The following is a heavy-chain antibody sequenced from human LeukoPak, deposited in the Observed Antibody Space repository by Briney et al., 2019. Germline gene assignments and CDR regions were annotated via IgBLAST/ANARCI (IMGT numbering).Heavy chain of an antibody. D-gene: IGHD3-22*01. V-gene: IGHV3-7*03. CDR1: AFIFSGHW. CDR2: IKEDGSER. CDR3: ARVQTKRAYYYDSRLYGMDV. Sequence: GGSLRLSCEGSAFIFSGHWMNWVRQTPGKGLEWVASIKEDGSERQYVDSVKGRFSISRDNTKGSLFLQLNSLRAEDTAVYYCARVQTKRAYYYDSRLYGMDVWGQGTTVTVSS. J-gene: IGHJ6*02.